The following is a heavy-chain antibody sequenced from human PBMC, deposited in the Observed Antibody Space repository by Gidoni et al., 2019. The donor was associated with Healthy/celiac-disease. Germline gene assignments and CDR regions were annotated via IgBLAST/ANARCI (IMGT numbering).Heavy chain of an antibody. D-gene: IGHD3-22*01. CDR3: ARNRYYDSSGYYYVNYYYGMDV. Sequence: QVQLVESGGGVVQPGRSLRLSCAASGFTFSSYGMPWFRQAPGKGLEWVAVIWYDGSNKYYADSVKGRFTISRDNSKNTLYLQMNSLRAEDTAVYYCARNRYYDSSGYYYVNYYYGMDVWGQGTTVTVSS. CDR2: IWYDGSNK. J-gene: IGHJ6*02. V-gene: IGHV3-33*01. CDR1: GFTFSSYG.